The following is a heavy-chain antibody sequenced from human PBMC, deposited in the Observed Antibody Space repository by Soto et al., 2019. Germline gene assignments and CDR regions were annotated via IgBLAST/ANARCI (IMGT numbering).Heavy chain of an antibody. CDR1: GFTISTHG. Sequence: QAQLVESGGGVVQPGTSLRLSCAASGFTISTHGMHWVRQAPGKGLEWLANIWYDGSNKFYAESVKGRFNISKDNSKKTLYLQMSSLRAEYTAVYYCASATTWNFHFPYWGQGTQVTVSS. CDR3: ASATTWNFHFPY. D-gene: IGHD1-7*01. CDR2: IWYDGSNK. V-gene: IGHV3-33*03. J-gene: IGHJ4*02.